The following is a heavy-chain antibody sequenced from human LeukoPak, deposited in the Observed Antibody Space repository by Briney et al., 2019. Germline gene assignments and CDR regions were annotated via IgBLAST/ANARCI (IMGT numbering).Heavy chain of an antibody. CDR3: AKNYYESSGPFDF. J-gene: IGHJ4*02. Sequence: GGSLRLSCAASGFTFSSYAMSWVRQAPGKGPEWVSAISSSGGSTYYADSVKGRSTISRDNSKNTLYLQMNSLRAEDTAVYYCAKNYYESSGPFDFWGQGTLVTVSS. D-gene: IGHD3-22*01. V-gene: IGHV3-23*01. CDR2: ISSSGGST. CDR1: GFTFSSYA.